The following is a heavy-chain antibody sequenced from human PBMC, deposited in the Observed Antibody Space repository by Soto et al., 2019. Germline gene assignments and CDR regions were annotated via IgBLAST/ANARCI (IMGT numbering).Heavy chain of an antibody. CDR2: ISYDGSNK. J-gene: IGHJ4*02. CDR3: ARDRHSENDY. CDR1: GCTFSSYA. D-gene: IGHD2-15*01. Sequence: GSLRLSCAASGCTFSSYAMHWVRQAPGKGLEWVAVISYDGSNKYYADSVKGRFTISRDNSKNTLYLQMNSLRAEDTAVYYCARDRHSENDYWGQGTLVTVSS. V-gene: IGHV3-30-3*01.